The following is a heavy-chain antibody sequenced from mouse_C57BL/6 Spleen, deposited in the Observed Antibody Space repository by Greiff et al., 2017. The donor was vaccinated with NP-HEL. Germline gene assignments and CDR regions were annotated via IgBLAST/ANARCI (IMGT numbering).Heavy chain of an antibody. J-gene: IGHJ2*01. CDR2: ISSGSSTI. CDR3: ARTVVEDYFDY. Sequence: DVMLVESGGGLVKPGGSLKLSCAASGFTFSDYGMHWVRQAPEKGLEWVAYISSGSSTIYYADTVKGRFTISRDNAKNTLFLQMTSLRSEDTAMYYCARTVVEDYFDYWGQGTTLTVSS. D-gene: IGHD1-1*01. V-gene: IGHV5-17*01. CDR1: GFTFSDYG.